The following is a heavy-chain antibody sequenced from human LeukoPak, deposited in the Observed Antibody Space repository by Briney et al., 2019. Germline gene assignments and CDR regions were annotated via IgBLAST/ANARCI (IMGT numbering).Heavy chain of an antibody. Sequence: GGSLRLSCAASGFTFSSYAMSWVRQAPGKGLEWVSAISGSGGSTYYADSVKGRFTISRDNSKNTLYLQMNSLRAEDTAVYYCAKELYDSSGYYYAPDDYWGQGTLVTVSS. CDR2: ISGSGGST. CDR3: AKELYDSSGYYYAPDDY. J-gene: IGHJ4*02. CDR1: GFTFSSYA. V-gene: IGHV3-23*01. D-gene: IGHD3-22*01.